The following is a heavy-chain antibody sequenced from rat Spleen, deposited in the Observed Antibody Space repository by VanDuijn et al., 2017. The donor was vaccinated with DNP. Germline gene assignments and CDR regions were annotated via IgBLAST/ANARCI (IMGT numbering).Heavy chain of an antibody. Sequence: EVQLQESGPGLVKPSQSLSLTCSVTAYSITTNYWGWIRKFPGNKMEWMGYITYSGNTNYNPSLKSRISITRDTSRNQFFLQLNSITTEDTATYYCASPSFDYWGQGVMVAVSS. CDR2: ITYSGNT. V-gene: IGHV3-1*01. J-gene: IGHJ2*01. CDR3: ASPSFDY. CDR1: AYSITTNY.